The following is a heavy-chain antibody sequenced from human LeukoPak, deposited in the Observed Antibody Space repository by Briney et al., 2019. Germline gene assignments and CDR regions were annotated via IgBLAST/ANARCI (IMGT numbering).Heavy chain of an antibody. J-gene: IGHJ5*02. CDR3: ARAGFGEQPDWFDP. D-gene: IGHD3-16*01. CDR1: GDSISNYY. V-gene: IGHV4-59*01. Sequence: SETLSLTCTVSGDSISNYYWSWIRQPPGKGLEWIGYIYNSGDTNYNPSLKSRVTMSVDTSKNQFSLKLRSVTAADTAVYYCARAGFGEQPDWFDPWGQGTLVTVSS. CDR2: IYNSGDT.